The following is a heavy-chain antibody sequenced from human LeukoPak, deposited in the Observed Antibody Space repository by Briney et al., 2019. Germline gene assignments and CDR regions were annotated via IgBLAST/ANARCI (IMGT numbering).Heavy chain of an antibody. D-gene: IGHD2-15*01. V-gene: IGHV3-48*04. CDR3: ARESLGYCSGSTCYYFYMDF. Sequence: GGSLRLSCAASGFTFSSYSMNWVRQAPGKGLEWLSYISGSSSTIYYADSVKGRFTISRDNAKISLYLQMDSLRAEDTAVYYCARESLGYCSGSTCYYFYMDFWGKGTTVTVSS. CDR2: ISGSSSTI. J-gene: IGHJ6*03. CDR1: GFTFSSYS.